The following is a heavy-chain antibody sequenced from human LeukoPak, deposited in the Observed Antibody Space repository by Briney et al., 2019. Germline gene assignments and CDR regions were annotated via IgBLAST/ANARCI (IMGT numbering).Heavy chain of an antibody. CDR3: ARWGYYSNYDY. J-gene: IGHJ4*02. CDR2: ICSDGGCT. Sequence: TGGSLRLSCAASGSTFSGFAMHWVRQAPGKQLEYVSAICSDGGCTYYANSVKGRFTISRDNSKNTLYLQMGSLRAEDMAVYYCARWGYYSNYDYWGQGTLVTVSS. D-gene: IGHD4-11*01. V-gene: IGHV3-64*01. CDR1: GSTFSGFA.